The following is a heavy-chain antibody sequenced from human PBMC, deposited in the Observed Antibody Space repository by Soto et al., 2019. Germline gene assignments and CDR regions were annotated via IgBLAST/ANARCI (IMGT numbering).Heavy chain of an antibody. CDR3: ARSLNPEIVVVREEENDY. CDR2: INHSGST. V-gene: IGHV4-34*01. CDR1: GGSFSCYY. J-gene: IGHJ4*02. Sequence: SETLSLTCAVYGGSFSCYYWSWIRQPPGKGLEWIGEINHSGSTNYNPSLKGRVTISVDTSKNQFSLKLSSVTAADTAVYYCARSLNPEIVVVREEENDYWGQGTLVTVSS. D-gene: IGHD3-22*01.